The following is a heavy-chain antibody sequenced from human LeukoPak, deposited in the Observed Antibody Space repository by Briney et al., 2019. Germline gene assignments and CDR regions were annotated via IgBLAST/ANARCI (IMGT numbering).Heavy chain of an antibody. CDR2: ISGSGGST. D-gene: IGHD4-23*01. CDR3: AKGDDYGGNSGFGY. Sequence: GGSLRLSCAASGFTFSRYAMSWVRQAPGKGLEWVSAISGSGGSTYYADSVKGRFTISRDNSKNTLYLQMNSLRAEDTAVYYCAKGDDYGGNSGFGYWGQGTLVTVSS. J-gene: IGHJ4*02. V-gene: IGHV3-23*01. CDR1: GFTFSRYA.